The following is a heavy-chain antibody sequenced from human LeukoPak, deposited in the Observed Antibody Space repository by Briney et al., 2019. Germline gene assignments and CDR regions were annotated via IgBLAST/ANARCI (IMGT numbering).Heavy chain of an antibody. Sequence: PGGSLRLSCAASGFTFRIYGMLWVRQAPGKGLDWVAFIRYDGNNKLYADSVKGRFTISRDNSKNTLYLHINSLRAEDTAVYYCVKDNPLDYWGQGTLVIVSS. CDR3: VKDNPLDY. J-gene: IGHJ4*02. CDR1: GFTFRIYG. V-gene: IGHV3-30*02. CDR2: IRYDGNNK. D-gene: IGHD1-14*01.